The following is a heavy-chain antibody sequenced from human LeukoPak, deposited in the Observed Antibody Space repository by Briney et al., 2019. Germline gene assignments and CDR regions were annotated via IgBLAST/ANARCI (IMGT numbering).Heavy chain of an antibody. V-gene: IGHV1-8*01. CDR1: GYTFTSYD. D-gene: IGHD3-10*01. J-gene: IGHJ4*02. CDR3: ARRYGLGTYNPY. Sequence: ASVKVSCKTSGYTFTSYDINWVRQATGQGLEWMGWMNPNSGNTGYAQKFQGRVTMTRDTSISTAYMELSSLRSEDTAVYYCARRYGLGTYNPYWGQGTLVTVSS. CDR2: MNPNSGNT.